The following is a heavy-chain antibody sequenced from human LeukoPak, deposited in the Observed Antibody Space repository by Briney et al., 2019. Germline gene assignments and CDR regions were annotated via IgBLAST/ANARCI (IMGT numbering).Heavy chain of an antibody. D-gene: IGHD2-2*01. CDR3: TPQYCSSSSCYVDY. J-gene: IGHJ4*02. V-gene: IGHV3-73*01. Sequence: TGGSLKLSCAASGFTFSGSAMHWVRQASGKGLEWVGRIRSKANSYATAYAASVKGRFTISRDDSKNTAYLQMNSLKTEDTAVYYCTPQYCSSSSCYVDYWGQGTLVTVSS. CDR1: GFTFSGSA. CDR2: IRSKANSYAT.